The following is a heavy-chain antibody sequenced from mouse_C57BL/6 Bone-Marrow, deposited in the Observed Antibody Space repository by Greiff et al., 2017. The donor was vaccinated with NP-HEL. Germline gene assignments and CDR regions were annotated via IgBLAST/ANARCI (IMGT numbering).Heavy chain of an antibody. D-gene: IGHD1-1*01. J-gene: IGHJ1*03. V-gene: IGHV5-9-1*02. CDR1: GFTFSSYA. CDR3: TRPHYYGSSYGYFDV. Sequence: EVQGVESGEGLVKPGGSLKLSCAASGFTFSSYAMSWVRQTPEKRLEWVAYISSGGDYIYYADTVKGRFTISRDNARNTLYLQMSSLKSEDTAMYYCTRPHYYGSSYGYFDVWGTGTTVTVSS. CDR2: ISSGGDYI.